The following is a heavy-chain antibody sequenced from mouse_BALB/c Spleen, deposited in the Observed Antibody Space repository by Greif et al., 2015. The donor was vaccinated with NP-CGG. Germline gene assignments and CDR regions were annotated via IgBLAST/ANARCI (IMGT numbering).Heavy chain of an antibody. CDR3: ARPAIITTVVGGGFDY. D-gene: IGHD1-1*01. J-gene: IGHJ2*01. CDR2: INPSTGYT. CDR1: GYTFTSYW. Sequence: QVQLQQSGAELAKPGASVKMSCKASGYTFTSYWMHWVKQRPGQGLEWIGYINPSTGYTEYNQKFKDKATLTADKSSXTAYMQLSSLTSEDSAVYYCARPAIITTVVGGGFDYWGQGTTLTVSS. V-gene: IGHV1-7*01.